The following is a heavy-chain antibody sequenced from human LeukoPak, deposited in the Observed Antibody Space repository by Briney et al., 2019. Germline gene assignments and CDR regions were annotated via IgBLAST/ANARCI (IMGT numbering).Heavy chain of an antibody. V-gene: IGHV1-18*01. D-gene: IGHD6-13*01. Sequence: GASVKVSCKASGYTFTSYGISWVRQAPGQGLEWMGWISAYNGNTNYAQKLQGRVTMTTDTPTSTAYMELRSLRSDDTAVYYCARVRNIAAAAYFDYWGQGTLVTVFS. CDR3: ARVRNIAAAAYFDY. J-gene: IGHJ4*02. CDR1: GYTFTSYG. CDR2: ISAYNGNT.